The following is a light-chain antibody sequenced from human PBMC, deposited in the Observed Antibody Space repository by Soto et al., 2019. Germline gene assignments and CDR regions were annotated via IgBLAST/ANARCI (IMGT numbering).Light chain of an antibody. CDR2: DAY. V-gene: IGKV3-11*01. CDR3: QQRYNWNR. CDR1: QSVRNF. Sequence: IVLTQSPATLSLSPGERATLSCRAGQSVRNFFTCYQHKHGHAPRLLIYDAYNRATGIPTRFSGSGSRTQFSLTIISIEPEEFSVYNCQQRYNWNRLGGGTKVEIK. J-gene: IGKJ4*01.